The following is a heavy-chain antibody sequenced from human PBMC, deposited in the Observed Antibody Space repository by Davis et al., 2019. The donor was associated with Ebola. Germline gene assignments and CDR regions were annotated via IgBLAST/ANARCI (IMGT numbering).Heavy chain of an antibody. CDR2: IYYRGST. CDR3: ARVVVVPAASKNYYYGMDV. CDR1: GGSVSNYY. Sequence: SETLSLTCTVSGGSVSNYYWSWIRQPPGKGLEWIGYIYYRGSTNYNPSLKSRVTISVDTSKNQFSLRLSSVTAADTAVYYCARVVVVPAASKNYYYGMDVWGQGTTVTVSS. D-gene: IGHD2-2*01. V-gene: IGHV4-59*02. J-gene: IGHJ6*02.